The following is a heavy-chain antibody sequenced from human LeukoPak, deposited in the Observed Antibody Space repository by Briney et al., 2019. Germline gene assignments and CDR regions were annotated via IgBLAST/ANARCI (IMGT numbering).Heavy chain of an antibody. CDR2: IKQDGSEK. CDR3: ARGSAGSSGYSWFDP. J-gene: IGHJ5*02. V-gene: IGHV3-7*01. D-gene: IGHD3-22*01. Sequence: GGSLRLSCVASGFTFSDYWMSWVRQAPGKGLEWVASIKQDGSEKYYVDSVKGRVTISRDNAKNSLYLQMNSLRAEDTAVYYCARGSAGSSGYSWFDPWGQEPWSPSPQ. CDR1: GFTFSDYW.